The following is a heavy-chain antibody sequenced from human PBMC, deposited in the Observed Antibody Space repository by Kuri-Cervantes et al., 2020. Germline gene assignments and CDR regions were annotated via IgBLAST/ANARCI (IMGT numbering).Heavy chain of an antibody. J-gene: IGHJ4*02. CDR1: GGSFSDYY. V-gene: IGHV4-34*10. CDR2: INYKRKT. D-gene: IGHD1-26*01. Sequence: GSLRLSCAVYGGSFSDYYWTWIRQPPGKGLEWIGEINYKRKTNYNPSLKSRITLSVDTSKNQFSLKLSAATAADTAVYYCASSTGSGTFDYWGQGTLVTVSS. CDR3: ASSTGSGTFDY.